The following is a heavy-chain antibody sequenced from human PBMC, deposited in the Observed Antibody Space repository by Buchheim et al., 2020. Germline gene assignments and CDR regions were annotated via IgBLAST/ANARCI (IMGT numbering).Heavy chain of an antibody. CDR3: AIRELVVGGYVRVYYYYGMDV. CDR2: IIPIFGTA. Sequence: QVQLVQSGAEVKKPGSSVKVSCKASGGTFSSYAISWVRQAPGQGLEWMGGIIPIFGTANYAQKFQGRVTITADESTSTGYMELSSLRSEDTAVYYCAIRELVVGGYVRVYYYYGMDVWGQGTT. V-gene: IGHV1-69*01. D-gene: IGHD5-12*01. J-gene: IGHJ6*02. CDR1: GGTFSSYA.